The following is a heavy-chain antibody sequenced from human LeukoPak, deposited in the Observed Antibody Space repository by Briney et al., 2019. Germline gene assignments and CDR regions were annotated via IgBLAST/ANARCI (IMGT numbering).Heavy chain of an antibody. V-gene: IGHV3-23*01. J-gene: IGHJ5*02. Sequence: GGSLILSCAASGFTSSSYAMSWVRPAPGKGLEWVSAISGSGGSTYYADSVKGRFTISRDNSKNTLYLQMNSLRAEDTAVYYCAKDGFTNNWFDHWGQGTLVTVSS. D-gene: IGHD1-1*01. CDR1: GFTSSSYA. CDR3: AKDGFTNNWFDH. CDR2: ISGSGGST.